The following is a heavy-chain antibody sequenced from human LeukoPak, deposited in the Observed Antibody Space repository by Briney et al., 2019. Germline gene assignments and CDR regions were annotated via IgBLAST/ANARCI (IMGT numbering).Heavy chain of an antibody. J-gene: IGHJ6*03. V-gene: IGHV3-7*03. Sequence: GGSLRLSCAASGFTFSSYEMNWVRQAPGKGLEWVANIKQDGSEKYYVDSVKGRFTISRDNAKNSLYLQMNSLKTEDTAVYYCSSDLHDYVWGSTYYYYYYMDVWGKGTTVTISS. CDR3: SSDLHDYVWGSTYYYYYYMDV. CDR2: IKQDGSEK. CDR1: GFTFSSYE. D-gene: IGHD3-16*01.